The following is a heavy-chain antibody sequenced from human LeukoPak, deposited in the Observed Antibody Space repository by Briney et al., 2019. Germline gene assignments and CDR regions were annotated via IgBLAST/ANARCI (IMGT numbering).Heavy chain of an antibody. Sequence: GGSLRLSCAASGFTFTSYWMSWVRQAPGKGLEWVANIKQDGSEKHYVDSVKSRFTISRDNANNSLFLQMDSLRVEDTAFYYCAREDYFGSGSPAYWAQGPLVTVSS. CDR3: AREDYFGSGSPAY. J-gene: IGHJ4*02. CDR1: GFTFTSYW. CDR2: IKQDGSEK. V-gene: IGHV3-7*01. D-gene: IGHD3-10*01.